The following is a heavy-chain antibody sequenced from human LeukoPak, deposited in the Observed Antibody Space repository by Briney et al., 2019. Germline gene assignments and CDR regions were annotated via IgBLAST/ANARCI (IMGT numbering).Heavy chain of an antibody. V-gene: IGHV1-69*05. CDR1: GYTFSSHG. Sequence: ASVKVSCKTSGYTFSSHGISWVRQAPGQGLEWMGRIIPIFGTANYAQKFQGRVTITTDESTSTAYMELSSLRSEDTAVYYCARGPNLGIQQAVAFDIWGQGTMVTVSS. D-gene: IGHD5-18*01. CDR3: ARGPNLGIQQAVAFDI. CDR2: IIPIFGTA. J-gene: IGHJ3*02.